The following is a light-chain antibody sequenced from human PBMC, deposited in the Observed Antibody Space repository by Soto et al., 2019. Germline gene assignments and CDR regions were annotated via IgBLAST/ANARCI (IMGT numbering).Light chain of an antibody. CDR1: SSNIGSNY. J-gene: IGLJ3*02. V-gene: IGLV1-47*01. CDR3: AAWDDSLRRV. Sequence: QSVLTQPPSASGTPGQRVTISCSGSSSNIGSNYVYWYQQLPGTAPKLLIYRNNQRPSGVPDRFSGSKSGTSASLAISGLRSEDEADYYSAAWDDSLRRVFGGGTKVTVL. CDR2: RNN.